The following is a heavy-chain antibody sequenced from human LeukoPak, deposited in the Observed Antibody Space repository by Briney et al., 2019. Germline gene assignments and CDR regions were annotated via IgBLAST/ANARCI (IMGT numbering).Heavy chain of an antibody. V-gene: IGHV4-4*07. CDR2: IYAAET. D-gene: IGHD3-3*01. Sequence: SKTLSLTCNVSGASISDYYWSWIRQSAGKGLEWIGRIYAAETDFNPSLKSRLTMSIDTSKNQFSLKLRSVTAADTAVYYCARDRGRYYFDYWGQGTLVTVSS. CDR1: GASISDYY. J-gene: IGHJ4*02. CDR3: ARDRGRYYFDY.